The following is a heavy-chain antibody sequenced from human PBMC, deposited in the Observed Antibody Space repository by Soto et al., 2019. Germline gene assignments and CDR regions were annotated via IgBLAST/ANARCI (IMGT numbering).Heavy chain of an antibody. CDR2: ISGSGTIT. CDR3: GEWARYCSGADCHA. D-gene: IGHD2-15*01. Sequence: EVQLLESGGGLVQPGGSLSLSCAASGFPFSRRAMSWARQAPGKGLEWVSAISGSGTITYYSDSVRGRFTISKDASKQALYLQMSDRRAEDTAVYCCGEWARYCSGADCHAWGKGTLVTVSS. CDR1: GFPFSRRA. V-gene: IGHV3-23*01. J-gene: IGHJ5*02.